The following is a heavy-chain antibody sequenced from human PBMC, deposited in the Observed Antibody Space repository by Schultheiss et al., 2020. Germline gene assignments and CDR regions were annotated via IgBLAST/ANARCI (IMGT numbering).Heavy chain of an antibody. CDR3: ARDRVPYSSSKYYFDY. CDR2: INPNSGGT. J-gene: IGHJ4*02. CDR1: GYTFTGYY. V-gene: IGHV1-2*06. D-gene: IGHD6-13*01. Sequence: ASVKVSCKASGYTFTGYYMHWVRQAPGQGLEWMGRINPNSGGTNYAQKFQGRVTMTRDTSISTAYMELSRLRSDDTAVYYCARDRVPYSSSKYYFDYWGQRTLVTVSS.